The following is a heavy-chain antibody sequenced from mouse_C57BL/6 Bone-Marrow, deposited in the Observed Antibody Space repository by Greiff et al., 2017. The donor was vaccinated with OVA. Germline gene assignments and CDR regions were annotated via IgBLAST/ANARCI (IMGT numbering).Heavy chain of an antibody. CDR3: ARDGSSSDYGMDY. V-gene: IGHV1-78*01. CDR1: GYTFTDYT. CDR2: IYPRDGST. J-gene: IGHJ4*01. Sequence: VQLQQPDAELVKPGASVKISCKASGYTFTDYTIHWMKQRPEQGLEWIGYIYPRDGSTKYNEKFKGKATLTADKSSSTAYMQLNSLTSEDSAVYFCARDGSSSDYGMDYWGQGTSVTVSS. D-gene: IGHD1-1*01.